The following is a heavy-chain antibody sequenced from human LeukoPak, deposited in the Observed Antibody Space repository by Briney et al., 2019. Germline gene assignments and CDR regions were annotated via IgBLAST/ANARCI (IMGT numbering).Heavy chain of an antibody. CDR3: AREGTAAAGYSDY. J-gene: IGHJ4*02. CDR2: IYSGGST. CDR1: GFTVSSNY. D-gene: IGHD6-13*01. V-gene: IGHV3-53*01. Sequence: GGSLRLSCAASGFTVSSNYMSWVRQAPGKGLEWVSVIYSGGSTYYADSVKGRFTISRDNSKNTLYLQMNSLRAEDTAVYYCAREGTAAAGYSDYWAREPWSPSPQ.